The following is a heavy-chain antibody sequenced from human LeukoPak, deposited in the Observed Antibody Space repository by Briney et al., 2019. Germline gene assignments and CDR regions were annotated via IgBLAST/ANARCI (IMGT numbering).Heavy chain of an antibody. CDR1: GGSISSYY. CDR3: ARDVEMATMAAFDF. Sequence: SQTLSLTCTVSGGSISSYYWSWIRQPAGKGLEWIGRIYTSGSTNYNPSLKSRVTMSVDTSKNQFSLKLSSVTAADTAVYYCARDVEMATMAAFDFWGQGTMVTVSS. J-gene: IGHJ3*01. CDR2: IYTSGST. V-gene: IGHV4-4*07. D-gene: IGHD5-24*01.